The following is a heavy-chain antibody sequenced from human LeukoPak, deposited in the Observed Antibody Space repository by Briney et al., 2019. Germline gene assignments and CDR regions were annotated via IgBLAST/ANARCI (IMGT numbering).Heavy chain of an antibody. CDR1: GFTVSSNY. V-gene: IGHV3-66*01. CDR3: AKLSRGIVLGTQIDY. Sequence: GGSLRLSCAASGFTVSSNYMSWVRQAPGKGLEWVSVIYSDGSTYYADSVKGRFTISRDNSKNTLYLQMNSLRAEDTAVYYCAKLSRGIVLGTQIDYWGQGTLVTVSS. J-gene: IGHJ4*02. D-gene: IGHD2-8*01. CDR2: IYSDGST.